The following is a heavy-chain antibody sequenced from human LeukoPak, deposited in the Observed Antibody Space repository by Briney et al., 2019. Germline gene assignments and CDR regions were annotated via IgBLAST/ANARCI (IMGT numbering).Heavy chain of an antibody. CDR1: GFTFSTYG. V-gene: IGHV3-33*01. J-gene: IGHJ4*02. CDR2: IWSDGSNK. D-gene: IGHD2-2*01. CDR3: AGHCSSTSCYLDY. Sequence: GGSLRLSCAASGFTFSTYGMHWVRQAPGKGLEWVAVIWSDGSNKDYADSVKGRFTISRDNFKNTLYLQMNSLRAEDTAVYYCAGHCSSTSCYLDYWGQGTLVTVSS.